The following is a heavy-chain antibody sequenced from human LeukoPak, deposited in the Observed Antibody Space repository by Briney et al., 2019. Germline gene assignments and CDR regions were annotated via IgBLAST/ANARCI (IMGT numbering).Heavy chain of an antibody. CDR2: IYYGGST. D-gene: IGHD2-2*01. V-gene: IGHV4-39*07. CDR3: ARGCLGGWFDP. CDR1: GGSISSSSYY. J-gene: IGHJ5*02. Sequence: SETLSLTCTVSGGSISSSSYYWGWIRQPPGKGLEWIGSIYYGGSTYYNPSLKSRVTISVDTSKNQFSLKLSSVTAADTAVYYCARGCLGGWFDPWGRGTLVTVSS.